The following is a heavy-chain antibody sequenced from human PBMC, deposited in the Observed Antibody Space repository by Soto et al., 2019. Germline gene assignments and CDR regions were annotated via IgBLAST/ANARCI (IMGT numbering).Heavy chain of an antibody. CDR1: GGSISSRNW. CDR3: AKDRLWGSSDRGAPDDFEV. V-gene: IGHV4-4*02. J-gene: IGHJ3*01. CDR2: IYQSGST. Sequence: QVHLQESGPGLVKPSGTLSLTCTVSGGSISSRNWWSWLRQSPTKGLEWIGEIYQSGSTNYNPSLESLVTISVDKSKNQFSLELASLTAADTAVYYCAKDRLWGSSDRGAPDDFEVWGQGTMVTVS. D-gene: IGHD6-6*01.